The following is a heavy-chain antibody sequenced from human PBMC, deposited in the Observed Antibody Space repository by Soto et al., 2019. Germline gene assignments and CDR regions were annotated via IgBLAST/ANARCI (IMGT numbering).Heavy chain of an antibody. D-gene: IGHD3-9*01. J-gene: IGHJ6*02. CDR2: IYWNDDK. CDR3: AHILTGNYMTMDV. V-gene: IGHV2-5*01. CDR1: GFSLGTGAVG. Sequence: SGPTLVHPTQTLTLTCTFSGFSLGTGAVGVGWIRLPPGKALEWLALIYWNDDKRYSPTLKSRLTTTKDTSKNQVVLKMTNMEPVDTGTYFCAHILTGNYMTMDVWGHGITVTVSS.